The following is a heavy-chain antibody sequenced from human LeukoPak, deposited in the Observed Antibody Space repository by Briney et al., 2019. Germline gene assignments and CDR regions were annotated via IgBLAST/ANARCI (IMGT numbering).Heavy chain of an antibody. CDR1: GGSISSYY. J-gene: IGHJ3*02. CDR3: ARVDGGSYHRTFDI. Sequence: SETLSLTCTVSGGSISSYYWSWIRQPPGKGLEWIAYIYYSGNTGYNPSLKSRVSISVDTSKNQFSLQLSSVTPEDTAMYYCARVDGGSYHRTFDIWGQGTMVTVSS. D-gene: IGHD1-26*01. CDR2: IYYSGNT. V-gene: IGHV4-59*08.